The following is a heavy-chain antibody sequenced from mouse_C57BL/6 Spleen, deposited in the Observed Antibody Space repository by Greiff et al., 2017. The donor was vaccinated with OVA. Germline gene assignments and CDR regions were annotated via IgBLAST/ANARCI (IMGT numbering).Heavy chain of an antibody. V-gene: IGHV7-3*01. D-gene: IGHD1-2*01. J-gene: IGHJ3*01. Sequence: DVKLVESGGGLVQPGGSLSLSCAASGFTFTDYYMSWVRQPPGKALEWLGFIRNKANGYTTEYSASVKGRFTISRDNSQSILYLQMNALRAEDSATYYCARSFDDGFAYWGQGTLVTVSA. CDR2: IRNKANGYTT. CDR1: GFTFTDYY. CDR3: ARSFDDGFAY.